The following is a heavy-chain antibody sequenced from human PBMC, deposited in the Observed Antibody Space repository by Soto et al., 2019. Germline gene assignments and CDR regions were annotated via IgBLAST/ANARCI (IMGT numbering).Heavy chain of an antibody. V-gene: IGHV1-69*13. CDR1: GGTFSSYA. CDR2: ILPIFGTA. D-gene: IGHD3-22*01. J-gene: IGHJ4*02. CDR3: ASGPPYSSGYYYRFYYFDY. Sequence: GSSVKVSCKASGGTFSSYAISWGRQAPGHGLEWMGGILPIFGTANYAQKFQGRVTITADESTSTAYVELSSLRSEDTAVYYCASGPPYSSGYYYRFYYFDYWGQGTLVNVS.